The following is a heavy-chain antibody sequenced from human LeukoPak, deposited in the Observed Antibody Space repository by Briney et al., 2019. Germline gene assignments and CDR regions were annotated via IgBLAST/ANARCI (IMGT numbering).Heavy chain of an antibody. CDR3: AKDRWLQGYLDY. J-gene: IGHJ4*02. D-gene: IGHD5-24*01. CDR1: GFIFSNYG. CDR2: IRHDGSNK. Sequence: AGGSLRLSCTTSGFIFSNYGMHWVRQAPGKGLEWVAFIRHDGSNKYYADSVKGRCTISRDNSKKTVYLQMNSLRTEDTAVYYCAKDRWLQGYLDYWGQGTLVTVSS. V-gene: IGHV3-30*02.